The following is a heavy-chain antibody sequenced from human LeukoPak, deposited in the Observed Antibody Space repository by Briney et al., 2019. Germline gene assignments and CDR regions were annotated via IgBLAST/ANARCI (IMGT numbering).Heavy chain of an antibody. Sequence: ASVKVSCKASGYTFTSYGISWVRQAPGQGLEWMGWISAYNGNTNYAQKVQGRVTMTTDTSTSTAYMELRSLRSDDTAVYYCARLAPCSGGSCYYYYYYMDVWGKGTTVTISS. J-gene: IGHJ6*03. CDR1: GYTFTSYG. CDR3: ARLAPCSGGSCYYYYYYMDV. CDR2: ISAYNGNT. V-gene: IGHV1-18*01. D-gene: IGHD2-15*01.